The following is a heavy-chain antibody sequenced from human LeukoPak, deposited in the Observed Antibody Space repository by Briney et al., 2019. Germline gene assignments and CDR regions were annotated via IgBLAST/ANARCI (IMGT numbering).Heavy chain of an antibody. V-gene: IGHV4-34*01. J-gene: IGHJ4*03. CDR3: ARGPTINETGYFDY. CDR2: INHRGDT. CDR1: GGSFSAYY. Sequence: SETLSLTCAVYGGSFSAYYWSWIRQSPRKGLEWIAEINHRGDTNYNPSVKSRVSLSVDTSKNQFSLKVTSLTAADTAVYYCARGPTINETGYFDYWGQGTLVTVSS. D-gene: IGHD1-1*01.